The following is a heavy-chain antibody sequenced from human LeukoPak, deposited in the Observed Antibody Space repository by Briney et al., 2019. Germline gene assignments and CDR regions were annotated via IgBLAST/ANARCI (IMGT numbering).Heavy chain of an antibody. CDR2: INSDGSST. CDR1: GFTFSSYW. Sequence: PGGSLRLSCAASGFTFSSYWMHWVRQASGKGLVWVSRINSDGSSTSYADSVKGRFTISRDNAKNTLYLQMNSLRAEDTAVYYCATTPAPYYDSSGYYFDYWGQGTLVTVSS. D-gene: IGHD3-22*01. V-gene: IGHV3-74*01. J-gene: IGHJ4*02. CDR3: ATTPAPYYDSSGYYFDY.